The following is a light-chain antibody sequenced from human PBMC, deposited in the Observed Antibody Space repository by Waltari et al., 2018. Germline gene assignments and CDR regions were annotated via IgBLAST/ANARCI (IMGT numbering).Light chain of an antibody. Sequence: EIVLTQSPGTLSLSPGERATISCRASHSVSRSYLAWYQQKPGQAPRRLIYDAYSSATGIPDRFSGSGSGTDFTLTISRLEPEDFAVYYCQQYSNSPITFGQGTRLEIK. CDR3: QQYSNSPIT. J-gene: IGKJ5*01. CDR1: HSVSRSY. V-gene: IGKV3-20*01. CDR2: DAY.